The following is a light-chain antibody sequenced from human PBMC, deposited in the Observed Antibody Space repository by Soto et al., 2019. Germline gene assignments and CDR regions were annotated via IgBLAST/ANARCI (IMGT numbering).Light chain of an antibody. Sequence: SELSRVGSGSRSRGWSVPITKTGTSSDVGKYDRVSWYQQPPGTAPRLIMYEVTNRPSGVPARFSGSKSGNTASLTISGLQAEDEADYFCSSYTSASRYVFGAGTKVTVL. V-gene: IGLV2-18*02. J-gene: IGLJ1*01. CDR1: SSDVGKYDR. CDR3: SSYTSASRYV. CDR2: EVT.